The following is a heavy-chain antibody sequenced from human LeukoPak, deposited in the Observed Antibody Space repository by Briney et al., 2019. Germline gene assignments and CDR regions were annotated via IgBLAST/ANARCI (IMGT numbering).Heavy chain of an antibody. J-gene: IGHJ5*02. D-gene: IGHD2-15*01. CDR1: GFVFGDYG. V-gene: IGHV3-49*05. CDR2: IRSKTFGETT. Sequence: NPGGSLRLSCRASGFVFGDYGVSWFRQSPGKGLEWVGFIRSKTFGETTEYAASVTGRFSISRDDSISIAHLHMNNLKTEDTAVYHCSMVVAAARAERNWFDPWGQGTLVTVSS. CDR3: SMVVAAARAERNWFDP.